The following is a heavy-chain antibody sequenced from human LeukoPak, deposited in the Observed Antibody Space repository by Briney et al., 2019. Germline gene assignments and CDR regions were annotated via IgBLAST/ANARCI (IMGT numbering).Heavy chain of an antibody. CDR2: ISAYNGNT. J-gene: IGHJ3*02. D-gene: IGHD1-26*01. CDR3: ARGGPVIVGASGAFDI. V-gene: IGHV1-18*04. Sequence: ASVKVSCKASGYTFTSYGISWVRQAPGQGLEWMGWISAYNGNTNYAQKLQGRVTMATDTSTSTAYMELRSLRSDDTAVYYCARGGPVIVGASGAFDIWGQGTMVTVSS. CDR1: GYTFTSYG.